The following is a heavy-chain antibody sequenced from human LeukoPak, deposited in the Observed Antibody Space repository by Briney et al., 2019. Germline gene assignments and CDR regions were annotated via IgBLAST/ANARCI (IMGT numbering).Heavy chain of an antibody. CDR2: IYYSGST. CDR3: ARGQQWLVLFDY. V-gene: IGHV4-59*08. J-gene: IGHJ4*02. Sequence: SETLSLTCTVSGGSISSYYWSWIRQPPGKGLEWIGYIYYSGSTNYNPSLKSRVTISVDTSKNQFSLKLSSVTAADTAVYYCARGQQWLVLFDYWGQGTLVTVSS. CDR1: GGSISSYY. D-gene: IGHD6-19*01.